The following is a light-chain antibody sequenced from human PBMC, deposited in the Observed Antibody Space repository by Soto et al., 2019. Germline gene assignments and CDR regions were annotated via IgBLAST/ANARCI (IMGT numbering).Light chain of an antibody. J-gene: IGKJ1*01. V-gene: IGKV3-15*01. CDR1: QSVSSN. CDR2: GAS. CDR3: QQYNNWPPGVT. Sequence: EIVMTQSPATLSVSPGERATLSCRASQSVSSNLAWYQQKPGQAPRLLIYGASTRATGIPARFSGSGSGTEFTLTISSLQDEEVAVYYCQQYNNWPPGVTFGRGTKVEIK.